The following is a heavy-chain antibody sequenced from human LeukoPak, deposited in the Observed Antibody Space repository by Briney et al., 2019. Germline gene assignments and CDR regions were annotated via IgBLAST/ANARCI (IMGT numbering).Heavy chain of an antibody. CDR2: INPTGGST. CDR1: GYTFISYY. D-gene: IGHD3-22*01. J-gene: IGHJ4*02. Sequence: ASVKVSCKASGYTFISYYIHWVRQAPGQGLEWVGVINPTGGSTRYAEKFQDRVTLTRDTSTSTVYMELSSLRSEDTAVYYCARASYSSGSFDYWGQGSLVTVSS. V-gene: IGHV1-46*01. CDR3: ARASYSSGSFDY.